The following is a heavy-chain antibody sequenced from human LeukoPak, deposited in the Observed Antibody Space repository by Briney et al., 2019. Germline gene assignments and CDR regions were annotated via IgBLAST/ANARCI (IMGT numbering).Heavy chain of an antibody. D-gene: IGHD2-2*01. V-gene: IGHV4-59*08. CDR1: GDSITSFY. J-gene: IGHJ6*03. CDR3: ASWGIVVWHYMDV. CDR2: VYYSGIT. Sequence: SETLSLTCTVSGDSITSFYWSWIRQPPEKGLEWIGSVYYSGITNYNPSLKSRVTMSVDTSKNQFSLKLSSVTAADTAVYYCASWGIVVWHYMDVWGKGTTVTVSS.